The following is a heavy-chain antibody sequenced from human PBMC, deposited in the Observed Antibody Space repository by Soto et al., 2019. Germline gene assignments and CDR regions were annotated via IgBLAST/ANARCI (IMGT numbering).Heavy chain of an antibody. J-gene: IGHJ6*02. CDR3: ARDGSSSSGYFCCYGMDV. Sequence: VASVKVSCKASGYTFTSYGISWVRQAPGQGLEWMGWISAYNGNTNYAQKLQGRVTMTTDTSTSTAYMELRSLRSDDTAVYYCARDGSSSSGYFCCYGMDVWGQGTTVTVSS. CDR1: GYTFTSYG. V-gene: IGHV1-18*01. D-gene: IGHD3-22*01. CDR2: ISAYNGNT.